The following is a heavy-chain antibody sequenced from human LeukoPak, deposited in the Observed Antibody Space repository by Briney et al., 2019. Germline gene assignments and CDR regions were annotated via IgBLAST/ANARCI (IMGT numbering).Heavy chain of an antibody. J-gene: IGHJ6*02. V-gene: IGHV4-31*03. CDR1: GGSISSGGYY. CDR2: IYYSGST. Sequence: SQTLSLTCTVSGGSISSGGYYWSWIRQHPGKGLEWIGYIYYSGSTYYNPSLKSRVTISVDTSKNQFSLKLSSVTAADTAVYYCARDRPREELMDIVVVPAAMEGNYYYGMDVWGQGTTVTVSS. D-gene: IGHD2-2*03. CDR3: ARDRPREELMDIVVVPAAMEGNYYYGMDV.